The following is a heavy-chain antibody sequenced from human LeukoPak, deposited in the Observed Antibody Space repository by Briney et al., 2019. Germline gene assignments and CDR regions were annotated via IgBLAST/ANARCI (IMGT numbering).Heavy chain of an antibody. D-gene: IGHD3-22*01. CDR1: GFTFSRYD. V-gene: IGHV3-13*01. CDR3: ARDISGGYDGLDV. CDR2: ISTAGDT. Sequence: GGSLRLSCAASGFTFSRYDMHWVRQVTGKGLEWVSAISTAGDTYYPGSVKGRFTVSREDAKNSLYLQMNSLSAGDTAVYYCARDISGGYDGLDVWGQGTTVTVSS. J-gene: IGHJ6*02.